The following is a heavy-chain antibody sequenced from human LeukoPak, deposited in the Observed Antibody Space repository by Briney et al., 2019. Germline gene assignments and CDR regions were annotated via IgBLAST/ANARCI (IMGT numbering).Heavy chain of an antibody. Sequence: GGPLRLSCPASGFAFSSYEMNWVRQAPGKGREWVSYISSSGSTIYYADSVKGRFTISRDNAKNSLYLQMNSLRAEDTAVYYCAGEISSSQQSDAFDIWGQGTMVTVSS. V-gene: IGHV3-48*03. CDR1: GFAFSSYE. J-gene: IGHJ3*02. CDR3: AGEISSSQQSDAFDI. D-gene: IGHD6-13*01. CDR2: ISSSGSTI.